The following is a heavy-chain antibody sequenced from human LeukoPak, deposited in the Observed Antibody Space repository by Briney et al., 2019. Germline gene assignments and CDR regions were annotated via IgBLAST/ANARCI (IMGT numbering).Heavy chain of an antibody. J-gene: IGHJ4*01. D-gene: IGHD3-22*01. CDR1: GGTFSSYA. V-gene: IGHV1-69*05. Sequence: SVKVSCKASGGTFSSYAIGWVRQAPGQGLEWMGRIIPIFGTANYAQKFQGRVTITTDESTSTAYMELSSLRSEDTAVYYCAVSRADSSGYYSDYWGQGTRVTVSS. CDR2: IIPIFGTA. CDR3: AVSRADSSGYYSDY.